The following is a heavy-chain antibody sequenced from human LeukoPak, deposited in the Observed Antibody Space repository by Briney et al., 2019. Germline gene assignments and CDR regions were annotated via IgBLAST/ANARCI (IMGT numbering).Heavy chain of an antibody. Sequence: GGSLRLSCAASGFTFSSYWMSWVRQAPGKGLEWVAVISYDGSNKYYADSVRGRFTISRDNSKNTLYLQMNSLRAEDTAVYYCAKRAVVVTAGAFDIWGQGTMVTVSS. J-gene: IGHJ3*02. CDR3: AKRAVVVTAGAFDI. V-gene: IGHV3-30*18. CDR1: GFTFSSYW. CDR2: ISYDGSNK. D-gene: IGHD2-21*02.